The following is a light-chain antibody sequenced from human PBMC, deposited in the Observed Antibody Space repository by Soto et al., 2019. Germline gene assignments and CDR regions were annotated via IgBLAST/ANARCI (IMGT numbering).Light chain of an antibody. CDR3: QQSYSTPCT. V-gene: IGKV1-39*01. J-gene: IGKJ2*01. Sequence: IQMTQSPSSLSASVGDRVTITCRASQRIITYLNWYQQKPGKAPKLLISPISTLQRGVPSRFSGSGSGTDFTINITGRQPEDFATTSRQQSYSTPCTFGQGTKLEIK. CDR1: QRIITY. CDR2: PIS.